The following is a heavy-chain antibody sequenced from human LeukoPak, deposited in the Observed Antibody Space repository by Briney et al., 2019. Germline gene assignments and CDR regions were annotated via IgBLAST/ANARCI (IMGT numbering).Heavy chain of an antibody. CDR2: IYHSGST. CDR1: GYSISSGYY. Sequence: PSETLSLTCTVSGYSISSGYYWGWIRQPPGKGLEWIGSIYHSGSTYYNPSLKSRVTISVDTSKNQFSLKLSSVTAADTAVYYCARDHEAFDYWGQGTLVTVSS. J-gene: IGHJ4*02. V-gene: IGHV4-38-2*02. CDR3: ARDHEAFDY.